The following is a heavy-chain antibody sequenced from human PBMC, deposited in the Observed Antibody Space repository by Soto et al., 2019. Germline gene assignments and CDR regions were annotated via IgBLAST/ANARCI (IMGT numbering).Heavy chain of an antibody. J-gene: IGHJ4*02. V-gene: IGHV3-9*01. CDR3: AISQDRGGRTTFIY. CDR1: GFTFDDNA. CDR2: INWKSDI. Sequence: GGSLRLSCAVSGFTFDDNAMHWVRQAPEKGLEWVSGINWKSDIGYADSVKGRFTISRDNAKNSLYLQMNGLRAEDTALYYCAISQDRGGRTTFIYWGQGTQVTVSS. D-gene: IGHD1-7*01.